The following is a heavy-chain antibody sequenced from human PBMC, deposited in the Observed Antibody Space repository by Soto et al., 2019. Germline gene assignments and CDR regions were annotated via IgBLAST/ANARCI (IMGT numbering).Heavy chain of an antibody. D-gene: IGHD3-10*01. CDR2: IYYSGST. Sequence: SETLSLTCTVSGGSISSYYWSWIRQPPGKGLEWIGYIYYSGSTNYNPSLKSRVTISVDTSKNQFSLKLSSVTAADTAVYYCARESPHYYGSPYYYMDVWGKGTTVTVSS. CDR3: ARESPHYYGSPYYYMDV. CDR1: GGSISSYY. V-gene: IGHV4-59*01. J-gene: IGHJ6*03.